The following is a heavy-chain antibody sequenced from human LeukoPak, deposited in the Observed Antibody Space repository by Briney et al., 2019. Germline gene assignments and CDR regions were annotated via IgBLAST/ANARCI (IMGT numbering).Heavy chain of an antibody. D-gene: IGHD1-26*01. CDR1: GVSVSSGSYY. J-gene: IGHJ4*02. CDR2: IYYSGST. CDR3: ARDRIVGATLSH. Sequence: SETLSLTCTVSGVSVSSGSYYWSWIRQPPGKGLEWIGYIYYSGSTNYNPSLKSQVTISVDTSKNQFSLKLSSVTAADTAVYYCARDRIVGATLSHWGQGTLVTVSS. V-gene: IGHV4-61*01.